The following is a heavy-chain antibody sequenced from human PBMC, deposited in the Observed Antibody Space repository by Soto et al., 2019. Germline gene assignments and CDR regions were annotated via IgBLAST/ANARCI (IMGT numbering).Heavy chain of an antibody. Sequence: SETLSLTCAVYGGSFSGYFWSWIRQPPGKGLEWIGEITHSGSTKYNPSLKSRVTISIDTSKNQFSLKLSSVTAADTAVYYCARRYGSSFDYWGQGTLVTVSS. CDR3: ARRYGSSFDY. D-gene: IGHD6-13*01. J-gene: IGHJ4*02. CDR1: GGSFSGYF. V-gene: IGHV4-34*01. CDR2: ITHSGST.